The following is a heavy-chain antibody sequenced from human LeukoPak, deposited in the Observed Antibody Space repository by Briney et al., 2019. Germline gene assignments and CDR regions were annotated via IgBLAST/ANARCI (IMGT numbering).Heavy chain of an antibody. CDR3: ARARWQLVPYFDS. D-gene: IGHD6-6*01. Sequence: ASVNVSCKASGYTFTDYYMHWVRQAPGQGLEWMGWINPNSGGTNFAQKFQGRVAMTRDTSISTAYMELGSLRSDDTAVYYCARARWQLVPYFDSWGQGTLVRVSS. V-gene: IGHV1-2*02. CDR2: INPNSGGT. CDR1: GYTFTDYY. J-gene: IGHJ4*02.